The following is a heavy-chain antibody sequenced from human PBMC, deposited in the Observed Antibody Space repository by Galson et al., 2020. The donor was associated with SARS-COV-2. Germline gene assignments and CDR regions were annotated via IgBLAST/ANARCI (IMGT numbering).Heavy chain of an antibody. J-gene: IGHJ6*02. V-gene: IGHV3-21*04. CDR1: GFTFSDSD. Sequence: GGSLRLSCAASGFTFSDSDMNWVRQAPGKGLEWVSFVSARSSYLRYADSVKGRFTISRDNAKNSLFLQMNSLRADDTAVYYCARDIGPNMISFGGIHYSYGMDVWGQGTTVTVSS. CDR3: ARDIGPNMISFGGIHYSYGMDV. D-gene: IGHD3-16*01. CDR2: VSARSSYL.